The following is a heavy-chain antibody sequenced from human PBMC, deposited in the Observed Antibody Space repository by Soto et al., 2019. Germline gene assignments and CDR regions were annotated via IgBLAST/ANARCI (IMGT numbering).Heavy chain of an antibody. J-gene: IGHJ4*02. Sequence: SVKGRFTIARDNAQNSLYLQMNSLRDEDTAVYYCERAYGALDYWGQGTLVTVSS. CDR3: ERAYGALDY. V-gene: IGHV3-11*06. D-gene: IGHD4-17*01.